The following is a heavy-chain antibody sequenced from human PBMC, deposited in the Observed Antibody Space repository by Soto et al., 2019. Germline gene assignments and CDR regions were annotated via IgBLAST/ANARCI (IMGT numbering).Heavy chain of an antibody. Sequence: SETLSLTCTVSGYSISSGYYWGWIRQPPGKGLEWIGSIYHSGSTYYNPSLKSRVTISVDTSKNQFSLKLSSVTAADTAVYYCAREEVYYYDSSGYYDYWGQGTLVTVSS. CDR3: AREEVYYYDSSGYYDY. V-gene: IGHV4-38-2*02. J-gene: IGHJ4*02. D-gene: IGHD3-22*01. CDR1: GYSISSGYY. CDR2: IYHSGST.